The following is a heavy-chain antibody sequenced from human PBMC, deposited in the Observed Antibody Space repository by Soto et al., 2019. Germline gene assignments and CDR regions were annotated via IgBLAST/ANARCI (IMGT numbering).Heavy chain of an antibody. CDR1: VFTFSSYS. CDR3: AREVRDTAVADFDY. V-gene: IGHV3-48*02. D-gene: IGHD5-18*01. J-gene: IGHJ4*02. CDR2: ISSSISTM. Sequence: EVQLVESGGGLVQPGGSLRLSCAASVFTFSSYSMNWVRQAPGKGLEWLSYISSSISTMHYADSVKGRFTISRDNAKNSLYLQINSLRDEDTAVYYCAREVRDTAVADFDYWGQGTLVTVSS.